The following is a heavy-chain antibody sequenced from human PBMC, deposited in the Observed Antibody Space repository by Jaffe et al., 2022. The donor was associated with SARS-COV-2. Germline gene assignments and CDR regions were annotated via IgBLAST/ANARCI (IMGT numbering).Heavy chain of an antibody. D-gene: IGHD2-15*01. J-gene: IGHJ6*03. CDR3: ARRAYCSGGSCQQRTRGNYYYMDV. CDR2: INHSGST. CDR1: GGSFSGYY. V-gene: IGHV4-34*01. Sequence: QVQLQQWGAGLLKPSETLSLTCAVYGGSFSGYYWSWIRQPPGKGLEWIGEINHSGSTNYNPSLKSRVTISVDTSKNQFSLKLSSVTAADTAVYYCARRAYCSGGSCQQRTRGNYYYMDVWGKGTTVTVSS.